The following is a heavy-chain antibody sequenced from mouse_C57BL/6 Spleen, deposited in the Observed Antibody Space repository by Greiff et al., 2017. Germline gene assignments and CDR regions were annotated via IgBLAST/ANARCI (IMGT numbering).Heavy chain of an antibody. Sequence: QVQLQQPGAELVKPGASVKLSCKASGYTFTSYWMHWVKQRPGQGLEWIGMIHPNSGSTNYNEKFKSKATLTVAKSSSTAYMQLSSLTSEDSAVYYCARFYDGYPPFAYWGKGTLVTVSA. J-gene: IGHJ3*01. V-gene: IGHV1-64*01. CDR2: IHPNSGST. D-gene: IGHD2-3*01. CDR1: GYTFTSYW. CDR3: ARFYDGYPPFAY.